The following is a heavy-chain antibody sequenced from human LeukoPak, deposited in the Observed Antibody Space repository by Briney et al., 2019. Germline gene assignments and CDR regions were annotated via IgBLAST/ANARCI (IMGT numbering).Heavy chain of an antibody. J-gene: IGHJ4*02. CDR2: IEQTSSGT. CDR1: GYTFTGYS. Sequence: GASVSVSCTASGYTFTGYSMHWVRQAPGQGLEWMGWIEQTSSGTSYAQVVPGNVTMTRDTSINTAYMELSRLRSDGTAVYVYACGHSSGWFFLFDYWGQGTLVTVSS. V-gene: IGHV1-2*02. CDR3: ACGHSSGWFFLFDY. D-gene: IGHD6-19*01.